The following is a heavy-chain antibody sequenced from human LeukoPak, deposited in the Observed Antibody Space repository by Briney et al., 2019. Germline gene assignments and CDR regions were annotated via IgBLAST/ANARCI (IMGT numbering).Heavy chain of an antibody. CDR3: ARGRTPANDAFDI. D-gene: IGHD1-14*01. CDR1: GGSFSGYY. V-gene: IGHV4-34*01. Sequence: PSETLSLTCAVYGGSFSGYYWSWLRQPPGKGLEWIGEINHSGSTNYNPSLKSRVTISVDTSENQFSLKLNSVTAADTAVYYCARGRTPANDAFDIWGQGTMVTVSS. CDR2: INHSGST. J-gene: IGHJ3*02.